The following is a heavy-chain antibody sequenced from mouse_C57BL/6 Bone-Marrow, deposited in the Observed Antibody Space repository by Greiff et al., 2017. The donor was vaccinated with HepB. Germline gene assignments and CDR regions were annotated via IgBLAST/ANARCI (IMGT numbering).Heavy chain of an antibody. CDR1: GYTFTSYG. Sequence: QVQLQQSGAELARPGASVKLSCKASGYTFTSYGISWVKQRTGQGLEWIGEIYPRSGNTYYNEKFKGKATLTADKSSSTAYMELRSLTSEDSAVYFCARRYYGSSYFDVWGTGTTVTVSS. CDR3: ARRYYGSSYFDV. J-gene: IGHJ1*03. D-gene: IGHD1-1*01. V-gene: IGHV1-81*01. CDR2: IYPRSGNT.